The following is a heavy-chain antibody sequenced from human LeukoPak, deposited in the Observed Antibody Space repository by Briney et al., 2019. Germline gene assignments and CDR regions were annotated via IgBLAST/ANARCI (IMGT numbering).Heavy chain of an antibody. CDR2: IYYSGST. J-gene: IGHJ4*02. CDR3: GGTYYYDSSGYYFRGYYFDY. V-gene: IGHV4-39*07. Sequence: PSETLSLACTVSGGSISSSSYYWGWIRQPPGTGLEWIGSIYYSGSTYYNPSLKSRVTISVDTSKNQFSLKLSSVTAADTAVYYCGGTYYYDSSGYYFRGYYFDYWGQGTLVTVSS. D-gene: IGHD3-22*01. CDR1: GGSISSSSYY.